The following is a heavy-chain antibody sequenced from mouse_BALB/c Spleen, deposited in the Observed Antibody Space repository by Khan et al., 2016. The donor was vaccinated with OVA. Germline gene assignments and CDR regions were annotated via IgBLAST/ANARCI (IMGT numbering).Heavy chain of an antibody. D-gene: IGHD1-2*01. Sequence: VQLQESGPGLVAPSQSLSITCTVSGFSLTGYGINWVRQPPGKGLEWLGMIWGDGSTDYNSALKSRLAISKDNSKSQVFLKMNSLQTDDTARYFCARELRLGGVAYWGQGTLVTVSA. CDR2: IWGDGST. CDR1: GFSLTGYG. CDR3: ARELRLGGVAY. J-gene: IGHJ3*01. V-gene: IGHV2-6-7*01.